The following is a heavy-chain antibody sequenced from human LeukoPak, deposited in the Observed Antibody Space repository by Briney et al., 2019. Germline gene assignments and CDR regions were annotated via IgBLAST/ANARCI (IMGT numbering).Heavy chain of an antibody. CDR2: INPSGGST. V-gene: IGHV1-46*01. Sequence: ASVTVSCKASGYTFTSYYMHWVRQAPGQGPEWMGIINPSGGSTSYAQKFQGRVTMTRDTSTSTVYMELSSLRSEDTAVYYCARDHYYDSSGYPDYYFDYWGQGTLVTVSS. CDR1: GYTFTSYY. CDR3: ARDHYYDSSGYPDYYFDY. D-gene: IGHD3-22*01. J-gene: IGHJ4*02.